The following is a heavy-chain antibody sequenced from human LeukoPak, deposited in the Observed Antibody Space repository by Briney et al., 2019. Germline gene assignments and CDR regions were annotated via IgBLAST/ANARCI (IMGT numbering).Heavy chain of an antibody. Sequence: PGGSLRLSCAASGFTFSSYAMSWVRQAPGKGLEWVSAISGSGGSTYYADSVKGRFTISRDNSKNTLYLQMNSLRAEDTAVYYCAKSWVEYQLLSPIFDYWGQGTLVTVSS. V-gene: IGHV3-23*01. D-gene: IGHD2-2*01. J-gene: IGHJ4*02. CDR3: AKSWVEYQLLSPIFDY. CDR2: ISGSGGST. CDR1: GFTFSSYA.